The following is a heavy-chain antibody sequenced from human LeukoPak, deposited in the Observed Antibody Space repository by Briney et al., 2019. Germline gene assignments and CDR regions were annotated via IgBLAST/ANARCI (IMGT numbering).Heavy chain of an antibody. Sequence: GASVKVSCKASGYTFTRYEINWVRQAPGQGLEWMGWINTNTGNPTYAQGFTGRFVFSLDTSVTTAYLQISSLKAEDTAVYYCAHTQGAAFREVLFFDYWGQGTLVTVSS. CDR1: GYTFTRYE. CDR2: INTNTGNP. CDR3: AHTQGAAFREVLFFDY. V-gene: IGHV7-4-1*02. D-gene: IGHD6-13*01. J-gene: IGHJ4*02.